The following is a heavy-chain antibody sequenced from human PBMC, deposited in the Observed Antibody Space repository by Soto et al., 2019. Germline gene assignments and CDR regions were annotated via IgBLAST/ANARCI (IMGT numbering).Heavy chain of an antibody. J-gene: IGHJ6*02. CDR2: VIPTFGTA. CDR3: ARGRAQVTIFGVVYTVYYYYGMDV. Sequence: GSSVKVSCKASGGTFSCYAISWVRQAPGQGVEWMGGVIPTFGTANYAQKFQGRVTITADESTSTAYMELSSLRSEDTAVYYCARGRAQVTIFGVVYTVYYYYGMDVWGQGTTVTVSS. V-gene: IGHV1-69*13. CDR1: GGTFSCYA. D-gene: IGHD3-3*01.